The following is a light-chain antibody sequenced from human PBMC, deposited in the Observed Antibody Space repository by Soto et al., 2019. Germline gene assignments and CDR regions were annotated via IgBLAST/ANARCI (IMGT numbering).Light chain of an antibody. CDR1: QSVNNW. J-gene: IGKJ1*01. CDR2: QAS. CDR3: QHYKEYPST. V-gene: IGKV1-5*03. Sequence: IQMTQSPSTLSASVGDRVIITCRASQSVNNWLAWYQQRPGTAPKLLVYQASNLQPGVPSRFSGSGSGTDFTLTISSRQAGDFSTYYCQHYKEYPSTFGPGTEVEIK.